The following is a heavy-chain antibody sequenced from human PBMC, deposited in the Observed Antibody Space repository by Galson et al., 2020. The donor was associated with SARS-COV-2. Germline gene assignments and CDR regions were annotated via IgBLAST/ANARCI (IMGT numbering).Heavy chain of an antibody. D-gene: IGHD5-18*01. CDR2: ISSSSSYI. V-gene: IGHV3-21*01. Sequence: NSGGSLRLSCAASGFTFSSYSMNWVRQAPGKGLEWVSSISSSSSYIYYADSVKGRFTISRDNAKNSLYLQMNSLRAEDTAVYYCARDSPLTAMVPILGYWGQGTLVTVSS. CDR1: GFTFSSYS. CDR3: ARDSPLTAMVPILGY. J-gene: IGHJ4*02.